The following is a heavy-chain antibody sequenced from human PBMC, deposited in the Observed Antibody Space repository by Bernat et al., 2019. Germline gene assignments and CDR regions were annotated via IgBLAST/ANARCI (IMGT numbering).Heavy chain of an antibody. J-gene: IGHJ4*02. CDR2: ISPSGDNT. CDR1: GFTFSTYA. Sequence: EVQLLESGGGLVQPGGSLRLSCVASGFTFSTYAMSWLRQAPGKGLEWVSAISPSGDNTYDADSVKGRFTISRDNSKSTLYLQMNSLRAEDTAVYYCEGRYDYGDYVGYWGQGTLVTVSS. V-gene: IGHV3-23*01. CDR3: EGRYDYGDYVGY. D-gene: IGHD4/OR15-4a*01.